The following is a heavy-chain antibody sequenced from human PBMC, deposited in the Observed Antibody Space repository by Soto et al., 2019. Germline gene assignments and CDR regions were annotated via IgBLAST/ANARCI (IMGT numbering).Heavy chain of an antibody. CDR1: GGSISSGGYY. Sequence: QVQLQESGPGLVKPSQTLSLTCTVSGGSISSGGYYWSWIRQHPGKGLEWIGYIYYTGSTDYNPSLKSRVTMSAATPKNPFSLKLSSVTAADTAVYYCTRARQQSDYWGQGTLVTVSS. CDR2: IYYTGST. CDR3: TRARQQSDY. D-gene: IGHD6-13*01. J-gene: IGHJ4*02. V-gene: IGHV4-31*03.